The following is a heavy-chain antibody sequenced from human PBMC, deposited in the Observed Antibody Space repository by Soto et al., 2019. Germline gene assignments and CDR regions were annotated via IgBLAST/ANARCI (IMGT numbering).Heavy chain of an antibody. CDR3: ARVLYYGSGSYSPYGMDV. CDR1: GVSFNNNG. V-gene: IGHV1-69*01. J-gene: IGHJ6*02. D-gene: IGHD3-10*01. CDR2: VSPPFRTS. Sequence: QVQLVQSGAEVKKPGSSVKVSCKTSGVSFNNNGIGWVRQAPGHGLEWMGGVSPPFRTSNYARKFQGRISITAAAATGTVNMELSSLTSEDTATYYCARVLYYGSGSYSPYGMDVWGQGTTVTVSS.